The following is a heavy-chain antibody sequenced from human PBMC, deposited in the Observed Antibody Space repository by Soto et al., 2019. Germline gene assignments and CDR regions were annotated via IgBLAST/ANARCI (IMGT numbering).Heavy chain of an antibody. D-gene: IGHD6-6*01. Sequence: EGQLVESGGGLVQPGRSRRLACAASGFTFDDYAMHWVRQAPGKGLEWVSGISGNSGSIGYADSVKGRFTISRDNAKNSVYLQVNSLRADDADLYYCARDAYSRWSGRVFDYWGQGTLVTVSS. CDR2: ISGNSGSI. V-gene: IGHV3-9*01. CDR3: ARDAYSRWSGRVFDY. J-gene: IGHJ4*02. CDR1: GFTFDDYA.